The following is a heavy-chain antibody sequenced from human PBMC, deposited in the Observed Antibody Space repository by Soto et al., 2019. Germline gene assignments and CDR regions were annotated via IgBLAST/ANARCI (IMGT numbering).Heavy chain of an antibody. CDR1: GGSISSYY. D-gene: IGHD3-10*01. J-gene: IGHJ6*02. CDR3: ARQGFGPLHGLVDV. Sequence: QVQLQESGPGLVKPSETMSLSCTVSGGSISSYYWSWFRQSPGKRMEWIGYVHHSWGSSYNPSLRSRVAISIAASKSQFSLKVTSVPATDPAVYYCARQGFGPLHGLVDVWGQGTTVTVSS. CDR2: VHHSWGS. V-gene: IGHV4-59*08.